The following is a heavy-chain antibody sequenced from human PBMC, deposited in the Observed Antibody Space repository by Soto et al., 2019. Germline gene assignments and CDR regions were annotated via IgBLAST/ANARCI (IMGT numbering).Heavy chain of an antibody. CDR2: IRSKAYGGTT. Sequence: GGSLRLSCTASGFTFGDYAMSWFRQAPGKGLEWVGFIRSKAYGGTTEYAASVKGRFTISRDDSKSIAYLQMNSLKTEDTAVYYCTRVDCSGGSCYSGYYYYGMDVWGQGTTVTVSS. CDR1: GFTFGDYA. CDR3: TRVDCSGGSCYSGYYYYGMDV. V-gene: IGHV3-49*03. J-gene: IGHJ6*02. D-gene: IGHD2-15*01.